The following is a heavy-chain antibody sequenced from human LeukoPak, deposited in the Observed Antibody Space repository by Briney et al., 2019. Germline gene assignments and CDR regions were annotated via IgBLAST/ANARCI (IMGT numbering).Heavy chain of an antibody. CDR3: AKDLRAAAGMYPYFYYYGMDV. V-gene: IGHV3-30*18. CDR1: GFSFSTYG. Sequence: PGGSLRLSCAPSGFSFSTYGMHWVRQAPSQELEWVAVISYDGSNKYYADSVKGRFTISRDNSKNTLSLQMNSLRAEDTAVYYCAKDLRAAAGMYPYFYYYGMDVWGQGTTVTVYS. CDR2: ISYDGSNK. J-gene: IGHJ6*02. D-gene: IGHD6-13*01.